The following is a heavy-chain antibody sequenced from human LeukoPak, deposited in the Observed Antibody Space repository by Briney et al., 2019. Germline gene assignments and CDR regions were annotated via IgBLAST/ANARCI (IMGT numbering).Heavy chain of an antibody. V-gene: IGHV3-23*01. CDR2: ISGSGGST. CDR1: GFTFSSYA. Sequence: GGSLRLSCAASGFTFSSYAMSWVRQAPGKGLEWVSAISGSGGSTYYADSVKGRFTISRDNSKNTLYLQMNSLRAEDTAVYYCAKGDGSGSYYMFPFDYWGQGTLVTVSS. CDR3: AKGDGSGSYYMFPFDY. D-gene: IGHD3-10*01. J-gene: IGHJ4*02.